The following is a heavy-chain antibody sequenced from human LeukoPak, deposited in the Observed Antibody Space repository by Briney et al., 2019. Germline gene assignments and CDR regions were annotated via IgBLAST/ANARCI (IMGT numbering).Heavy chain of an antibody. CDR1: GGSISSGGYY. D-gene: IGHD3-16*02. CDR3: ARVTRYDYVWGSYRSHDAFDI. CDR2: IYYSGST. V-gene: IGHV4-31*03. J-gene: IGHJ3*02. Sequence: SQTLSLTCTVSGGSISSGGYYWSWIRQHPGKGLECIGYIYYSGSTYYNPSLKSRVTISVDTSKNQFSLKLSSVTAADTAVYYCARVTRYDYVWGSYRSHDAFDIWGQGTMVTVSS.